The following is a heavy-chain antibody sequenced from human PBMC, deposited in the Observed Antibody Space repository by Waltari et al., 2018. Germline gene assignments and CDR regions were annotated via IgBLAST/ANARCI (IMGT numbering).Heavy chain of an antibody. J-gene: IGHJ3*01. V-gene: IGHV3-11*04. CDR1: GFSFGDNY. D-gene: IGHD3-22*01. CDR3: ARGPYFYDSRGSQNAFDV. Sequence: QVQLVESGGGLVKPGGSLRLPCAASGFSFGDNYMAWIRQAPGKGLEWISYISSGGSTKCSADSVNGRFTISRDNAKKSLFLQMNSLTAEDTAVYYCARGPYFYDSRGSQNAFDVWGQGTLVTVSS. CDR2: ISSGGSTK.